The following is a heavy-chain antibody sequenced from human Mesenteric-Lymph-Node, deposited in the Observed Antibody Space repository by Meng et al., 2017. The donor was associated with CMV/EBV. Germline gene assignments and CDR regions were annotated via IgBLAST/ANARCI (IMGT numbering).Heavy chain of an antibody. CDR1: GFTFGDYA. Sequence: GESLKISCTASGFTFGDYAMTWVRQAPGKGLEWIGFIRNKANGGTTEYAASLKGRFTISSDDSKTIAYLQMNSLRTEDTAVYYCARESQYYYYGMDVWGQGTTVTVSS. V-gene: IGHV3-49*04. J-gene: IGHJ6*02. CDR2: IRNKANGGTT. CDR3: ARESQYYYYGMDV.